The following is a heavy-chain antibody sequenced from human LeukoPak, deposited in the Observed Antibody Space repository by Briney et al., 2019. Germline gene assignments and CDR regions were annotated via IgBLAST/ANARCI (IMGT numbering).Heavy chain of an antibody. CDR2: INPNSGDPGSGGT. D-gene: IGHD1-26*01. CDR1: GYTFTDYY. V-gene: IGHV1-2*02. Sequence: ASVKVSCKASGYTFTDYYLRWVRQAPGQGLEWMGWINPNSGDPGSGGTNYAQKFQGRVTMTRDTSLSTVYMELSRLRSDDTAVFYCASLGATTLSYYGMDVWGQGTTVTVSS. J-gene: IGHJ6*02. CDR3: ASLGATTLSYYGMDV.